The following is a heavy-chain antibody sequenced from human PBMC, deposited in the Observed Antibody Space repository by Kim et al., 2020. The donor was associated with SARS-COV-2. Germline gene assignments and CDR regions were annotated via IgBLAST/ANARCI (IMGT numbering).Heavy chain of an antibody. CDR1: GFTFTNVR. CDR2: INSKIDGETT. Sequence: GGSLRLSCAVSGFTFTNVRMSWVRQTPGKGLEWVGCINSKIDGETTDYAASVKGRVSISRDEAKNTLYLQMTSLKIEDTAVYYGTTHRVVAGLFDYWGQGTLITVSS. D-gene: IGHD6-19*01. V-gene: IGHV3-15*01. J-gene: IGHJ4*02. CDR3: TTHRVVAGLFDY.